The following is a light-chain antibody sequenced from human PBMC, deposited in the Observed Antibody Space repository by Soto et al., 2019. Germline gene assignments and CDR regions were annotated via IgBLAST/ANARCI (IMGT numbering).Light chain of an antibody. Sequence: EIVMTQSPATLSVSRGERATLSCRANQAISSNLAWYQQKPGQAPRLLIYGASTRATGITDRFSGSGSGTEFTLTISSLQSEDFAVYYCQHYNNWLGTFGGGTTVDIK. J-gene: IGKJ4*01. CDR2: GAS. CDR1: QAISSN. V-gene: IGKV3-15*01. CDR3: QHYNNWLGT.